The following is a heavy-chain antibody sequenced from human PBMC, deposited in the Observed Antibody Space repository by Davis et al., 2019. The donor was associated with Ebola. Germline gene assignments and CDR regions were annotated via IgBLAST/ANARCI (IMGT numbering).Heavy chain of an antibody. CDR2: ISWNSGNV. Sequence: SLKISCAASGFTFDDYGMHWVRQAPGKGLEWVSSISWNSGNVGYADSVRGRFSISRDNAKKSLYLQMNSLRAEDMALYYCAKGMGATTAGFDYWGQGTLVTVSS. CDR1: GFTFDDYG. J-gene: IGHJ4*02. V-gene: IGHV3-9*03. CDR3: AKGMGATTAGFDY. D-gene: IGHD1-26*01.